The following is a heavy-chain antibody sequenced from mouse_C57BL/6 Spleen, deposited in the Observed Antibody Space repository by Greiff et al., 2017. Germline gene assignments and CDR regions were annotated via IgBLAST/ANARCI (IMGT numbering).Heavy chain of an antibody. V-gene: IGHV1-19*01. J-gene: IGHJ1*03. CDR2: INPYNGGT. D-gene: IGHD1-1*01. CDR3: ARYTTEGYFDV. CDR1: GYTFTDYY. Sequence: VHVKQSGPVLVKPGASVKMSCKASGYTFTDYYMNWVKQSHGKSLEWIGVINPYNGGTSYNQKFKGKATLTVDKSSSTAYMELNSLTSEDSAVYYCARYTTEGYFDVWGTGTTVTVSS.